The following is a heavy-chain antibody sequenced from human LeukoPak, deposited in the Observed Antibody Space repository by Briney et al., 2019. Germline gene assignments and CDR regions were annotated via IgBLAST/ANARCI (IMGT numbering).Heavy chain of an antibody. CDR1: GFTFSSYW. CDR2: IKQDGSEK. CDR3: ARAPPGIATLAGYMDV. Sequence: GGPLRLSCAASGFTFSSYWMSWVRQAPGKGLEWVANIKQDGSEKYYVDSVKGRFTISRDNARNSLFLQMNSLRADDTAVYYCARAPPGIATLAGYMDVWGKGTTVTISS. J-gene: IGHJ6*03. D-gene: IGHD6-6*01. V-gene: IGHV3-7*01.